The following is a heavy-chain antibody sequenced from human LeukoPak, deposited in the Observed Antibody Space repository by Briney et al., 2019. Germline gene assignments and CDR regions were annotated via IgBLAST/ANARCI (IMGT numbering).Heavy chain of an antibody. CDR2: INSDGYSI. CDR3: TRAGYSSGFDS. D-gene: IGHD2-15*01. V-gene: IGHV3-74*03. J-gene: IGHJ5*01. Sequence: GGSLRLSCAASGFTFSGYWMHWVRQAPGKGLVWVSRINSDGYSITYADSVKGRFTISRDNAKNTLHLQMNSLIAEDTAVYFCTRAGYSSGFDSWGQGTLVTVSS. CDR1: GFTFSGYW.